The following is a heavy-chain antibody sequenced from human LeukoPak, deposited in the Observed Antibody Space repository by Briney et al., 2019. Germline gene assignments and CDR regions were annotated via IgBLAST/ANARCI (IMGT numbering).Heavy chain of an antibody. J-gene: IGHJ4*02. CDR1: GGSISSSSYY. V-gene: IGHV4-39*01. CDR3: ASRSSWYGGAWFDY. Sequence: SETLSLTCTVSGGSISSSSYYWGWIRQPPGKGLEWIGSIYYSGSTYYNPSLKSRVIISVDTSKSQFSLKLSSVTAADTAVYYCASRSSWYGGAWFDYWGQGTLVTVSS. D-gene: IGHD6-13*01. CDR2: IYYSGST.